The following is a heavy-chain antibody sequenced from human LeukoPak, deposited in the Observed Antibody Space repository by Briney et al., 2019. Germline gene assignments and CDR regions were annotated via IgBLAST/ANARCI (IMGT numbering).Heavy chain of an antibody. CDR1: GGSFSGYY. D-gene: IGHD6-19*01. Sequence: PSETLSLTCAVYGGSFSGYYWSWIRQPPGKGLEWIGEINHSGSTNYNPSLKSRVTISVDTSKNQFSLKLSSVTAADTAVYYCARAWPVNIVVAVTSFDYWGPGTLVTVSS. V-gene: IGHV4-34*01. CDR3: ARAWPVNIVVAVTSFDY. CDR2: INHSGST. J-gene: IGHJ4*02.